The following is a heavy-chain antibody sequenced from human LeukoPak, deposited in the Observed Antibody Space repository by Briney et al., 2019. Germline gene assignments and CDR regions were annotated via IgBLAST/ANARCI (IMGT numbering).Heavy chain of an antibody. CDR1: GFTVSSNY. CDR3: ARVTPYYDSSGYYDY. V-gene: IGHV3-66*01. J-gene: IGHJ4*02. CDR2: IYSGGST. Sequence: GGSLRLSCAASGFTVSSNYISWVRQAPGKGLEWVSVIYSGGSTYYADSVKGRFTISRDNSKNTLYLQMNSLRAEDTAVYYCARVTPYYDSSGYYDYWGQGTLVTVSS. D-gene: IGHD3-22*01.